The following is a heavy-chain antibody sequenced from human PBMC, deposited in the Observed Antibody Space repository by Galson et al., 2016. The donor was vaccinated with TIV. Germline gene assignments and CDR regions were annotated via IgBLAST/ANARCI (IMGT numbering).Heavy chain of an antibody. J-gene: IGHJ3*02. D-gene: IGHD2-21*01. Sequence: SLRLSCAASGFTFSSYGMHWVRQAPGKGLEWLAVIWFDASNKYHAGSVKGRATITADESTTTAYMELNSLKSDDPAVYLCARGPGGGVNSGFDDWKGGFDIWGQGTLATVSS. CDR1: GFTFSSYG. CDR2: IWFDASNK. V-gene: IGHV3-33*01. CDR3: ARGPGGGVNSGFDDWKGGFDI.